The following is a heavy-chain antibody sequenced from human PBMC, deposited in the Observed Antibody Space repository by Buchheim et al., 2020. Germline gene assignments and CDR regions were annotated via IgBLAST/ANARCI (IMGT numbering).Heavy chain of an antibody. CDR3: ARGSPGRGYSYGYAYSDY. V-gene: IGHV3-30*04. CDR1: GFTFSSYA. Sequence: QVQLVESGGGVVQPGRSLRLSCAASGFTFSSYAMHWVRQAPGKGLEWVAVISYDGSNKYYADSVKGRFTISRDNSKNTLYLQMNSLRAEDTAVYYCARGSPGRGYSYGYAYSDYWGQGTL. D-gene: IGHD5-18*01. CDR2: ISYDGSNK. J-gene: IGHJ4*02.